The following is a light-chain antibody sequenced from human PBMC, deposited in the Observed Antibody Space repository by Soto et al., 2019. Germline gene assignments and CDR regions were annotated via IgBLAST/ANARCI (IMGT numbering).Light chain of an antibody. J-gene: IGLJ1*01. CDR2: TND. CDR1: SSNIGSNT. Sequence: QPVLTQPPSASGTPGQRVTISCSGSSSNIGSNTVNWYQQLPGTAPELLIYTNDQRPSGVPDRFSGSKSGTSASLAISGLHSEDEADYYCAAWDDSLNGYVFGAGTKLTVL. CDR3: AAWDDSLNGYV. V-gene: IGLV1-44*01.